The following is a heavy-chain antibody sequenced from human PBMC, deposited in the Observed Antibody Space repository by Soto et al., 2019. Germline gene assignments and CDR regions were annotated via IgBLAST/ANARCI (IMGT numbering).Heavy chain of an antibody. D-gene: IGHD3-10*01. V-gene: IGHV4-59*01. Sequence: ASETLSLTCSVSGASIRDYYWSWIRQPPEKGLEWIGYIYFRGSTNYNPSLKSRVTISLDTSKNHFSLKLSSVTAADTAVYYCARDEITNRGVPYGRGVWGRGTTVPVSS. CDR3: ARDEITNRGVPYGRGV. CDR1: GASIRDYY. J-gene: IGHJ6*02. CDR2: IYFRGST.